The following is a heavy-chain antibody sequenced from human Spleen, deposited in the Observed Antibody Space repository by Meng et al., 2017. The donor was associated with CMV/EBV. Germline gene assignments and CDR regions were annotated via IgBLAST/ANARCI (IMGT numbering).Heavy chain of an antibody. V-gene: IGHV1-18*01. D-gene: IGHD5-24*01. J-gene: IGHJ3*02. CDR1: GYTFTSYG. Sequence: ASVKVSCKASGYTFTSYGISWVRQAPGQGLEWMGWISAYNGNTNYAQKFQGRVTITADKSTSTAYMELSSLRSEDTAVYYCARDRMEQLPAGRAFDIWGQGTMVTVSS. CDR2: ISAYNGNT. CDR3: ARDRMEQLPAGRAFDI.